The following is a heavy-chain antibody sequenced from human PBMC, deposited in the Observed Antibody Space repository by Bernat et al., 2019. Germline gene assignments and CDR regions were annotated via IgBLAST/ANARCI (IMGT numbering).Heavy chain of an antibody. D-gene: IGHD3-16*01. CDR3: AHTKRYDYVWGSYYNSHYFDY. V-gene: IGHV2-5*02. CDR2: IYWDDDK. CDR1: GFSLSTSGVG. J-gene: IGHJ4*02. Sequence: QITLKESGPTLVKPTQTLTLTCTFSGFSLSTSGVGVGWIRQPPGKALEWLALIYWDDDKRYSPSLKSRLTITKDTSKNQVVLTMTNMDPVDTATYYCAHTKRYDYVWGSYYNSHYFDYWGQGTLVTVSS.